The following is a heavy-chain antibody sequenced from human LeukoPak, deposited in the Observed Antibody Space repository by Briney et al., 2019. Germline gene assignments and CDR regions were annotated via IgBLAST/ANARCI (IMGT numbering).Heavy chain of an antibody. J-gene: IGHJ4*02. D-gene: IGHD6-19*01. CDR1: GYSFTNYW. Sequence: GAPLKISSKGSGYSFTNYWIGWVRRMPGKGLEWMGIIYPGDSDTRSSPPFQGQITISADKSISTAYLQWSSLRASDTAMYFCARPSRGGWFFDYWGQGTLVTVSS. CDR3: ARPSRGGWFFDY. V-gene: IGHV5-51*01. CDR2: IYPGDSDT.